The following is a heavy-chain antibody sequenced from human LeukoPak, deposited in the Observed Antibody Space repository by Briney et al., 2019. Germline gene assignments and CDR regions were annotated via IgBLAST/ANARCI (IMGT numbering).Heavy chain of an antibody. D-gene: IGHD3-22*01. CDR2: IWYDGSNK. CDR1: GFTFSSYG. J-gene: IGHJ4*02. Sequence: GGSLRLSCAAYGFTFSSYGMHWVRQAPGKGLEWVAVIWYDGSNKYYADSVKGRFTISRDNSKNTLYLQMNSLRAEDTAVYYCARGGVDYYDSSGYYFSYFDYWGQGTLVTVSS. CDR3: ARGGVDYYDSSGYYFSYFDY. V-gene: IGHV3-33*01.